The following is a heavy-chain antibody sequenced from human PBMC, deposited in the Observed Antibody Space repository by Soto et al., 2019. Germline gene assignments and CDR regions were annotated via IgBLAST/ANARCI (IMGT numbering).Heavy chain of an antibody. CDR3: AGSSSTSWKPDY. Sequence: SETLSLTCSVSGASISSYYYTWIRQTPGKGLEWIGYIYYSGSTNYNPSLKSRVTISVDTSKNQFSLKLSSVTAADTAVYYCAGSSSTSWKPDYRGQGTLVTVSS. D-gene: IGHD2-2*01. CDR2: IYYSGST. CDR1: GASISSYY. J-gene: IGHJ4*02. V-gene: IGHV4-59*01.